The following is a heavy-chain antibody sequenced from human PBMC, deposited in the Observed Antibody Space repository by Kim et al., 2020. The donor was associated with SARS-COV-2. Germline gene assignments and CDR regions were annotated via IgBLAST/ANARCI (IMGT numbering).Heavy chain of an antibody. Sequence: GGSLRLSCAVSGFSASNNYMSWVRQAPGRGLEWVSVLYTGGHAYYIDSVKGRFTISRDNSKNTLYLQLNSLRAEDTAVYYCTRTRNQFDWFHDLWGRGTLVTVSS. V-gene: IGHV3-53*01. CDR3: TRTRNQFDWFHDL. J-gene: IGHJ2*01. CDR2: LYTGGHA. D-gene: IGHD2-2*01. CDR1: GFSASNNY.